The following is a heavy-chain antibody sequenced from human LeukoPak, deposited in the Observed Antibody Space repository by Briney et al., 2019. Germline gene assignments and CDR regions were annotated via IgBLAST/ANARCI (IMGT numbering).Heavy chain of an antibody. CDR2: ISYDGSNK. CDR3: AKVPTVGYCTTTSCYEFDY. CDR1: GFTFSSYG. J-gene: IGHJ4*02. D-gene: IGHD2-2*01. V-gene: IGHV3-30*18. Sequence: GGSQRLSCAASGFTFSSYGMHWVRQAPGKGLEGVAVISYDGSNKYYADSVKGRFTLSRDNSKNTLYLQMNSLRTEDTAVYYCAKVPTVGYCTTTSCYEFDYWGQGTLVTVSS.